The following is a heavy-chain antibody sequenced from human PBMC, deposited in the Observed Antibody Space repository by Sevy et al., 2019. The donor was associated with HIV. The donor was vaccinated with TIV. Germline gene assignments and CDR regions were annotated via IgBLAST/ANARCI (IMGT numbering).Heavy chain of an antibody. J-gene: IGHJ5*02. CDR2: IYYTGTT. Sequence: SETLSLTCTVSGGSISSDGHYWSWIRQHPGKGLEWIGYIYYTGTTYYSPSLKSRVTISVDTSKNQFSLKLSSVIAADTAVYYCARWDSSLYWFDPWGQGTLVTVSS. CDR3: ARWDSSLYWFDP. D-gene: IGHD6-13*01. V-gene: IGHV4-31*03. CDR1: GGSISSDGHY.